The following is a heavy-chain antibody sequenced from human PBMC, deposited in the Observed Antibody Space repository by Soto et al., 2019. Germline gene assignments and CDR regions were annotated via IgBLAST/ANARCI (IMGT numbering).Heavy chain of an antibody. D-gene: IGHD4-17*01. CDR1: GGTFSSYT. Sequence: HVQLVQSGAEVKKPGSSVKVSCKASGGTFSSYTISWVRQAPGQGLEWMGRIIPILGIANYAQKFQGRVTITADKSTSTAYMELSSLRSEDTAVYYCARHYGGNSFVDYWGQGTLVTVSS. CDR2: IIPILGIA. V-gene: IGHV1-69*02. J-gene: IGHJ4*02. CDR3: ARHYGGNSFVDY.